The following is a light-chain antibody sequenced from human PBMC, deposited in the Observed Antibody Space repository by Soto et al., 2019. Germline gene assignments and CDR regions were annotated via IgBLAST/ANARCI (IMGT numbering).Light chain of an antibody. CDR2: KAS. Sequence: DIQMTHSPSTLSGSVGDRVTITCRASQTISSWLAWYQQKPGKAPKLLIYKASTLKSGVPSRFSGSGSGIEFTLTISSLQLDDFATYYCQHYNSYSEAFGQGTKVDIK. CDR1: QTISSW. V-gene: IGKV1-5*03. CDR3: QHYNSYSEA. J-gene: IGKJ1*01.